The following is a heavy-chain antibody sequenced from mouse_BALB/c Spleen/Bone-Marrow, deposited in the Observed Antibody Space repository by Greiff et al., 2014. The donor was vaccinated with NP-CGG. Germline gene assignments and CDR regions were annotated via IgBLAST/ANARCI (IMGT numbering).Heavy chain of an antibody. CDR2: ISYRGTT. CDR3: VRTGFVDV. Sequence: EVQLQQSGMPFFTRYKTLSLTCSVTGDSITGGYWHWIRKLPGNHLECMWYISYRGTTYYNPSLKSRISITRDTSKNQYYLELNSVAAEDTATYYCVRTGFVDVWGAGTTVTVSS. CDR1: GDSITGGY. J-gene: IGHJ1*01. V-gene: IGHV3-8*02.